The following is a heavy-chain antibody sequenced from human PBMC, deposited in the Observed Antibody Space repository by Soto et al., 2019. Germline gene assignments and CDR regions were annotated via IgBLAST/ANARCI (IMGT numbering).Heavy chain of an antibody. J-gene: IGHJ4*02. D-gene: IGHD6-13*01. CDR2: IYHSGST. Sequence: QLQLQESGSGLVKPSQTLSLTCAVSGGSISSGGYSWSWIRQPPGKGLEWIGYIYHSGSTYYNPSLKSRVTISVDRSKNQFSLKLSSVTAADTAVYYCVSAGGLGAVAVDYWGQGTLVTVSS. CDR1: GGSISSGGYS. CDR3: VSAGGLGAVAVDY. V-gene: IGHV4-30-2*01.